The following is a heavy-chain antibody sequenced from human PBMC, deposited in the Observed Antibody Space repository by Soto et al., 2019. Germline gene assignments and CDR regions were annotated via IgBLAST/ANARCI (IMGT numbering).Heavy chain of an antibody. CDR2: ISGSGDST. CDR1: RFTFSNYA. Sequence: PGGYLRLSCAATRFTFSNYAMNWVRQAPGKGLERVSAISGSGDSTYYADSVKGRFTISRDNSKNTLYLQMDSLRAEDTAVYYCAIKQKDESCTGSTCRHCEYWGQGTLVTVSS. J-gene: IGHJ4*02. D-gene: IGHD2-8*02. V-gene: IGHV3-23*01. CDR3: AIKQKDESCTGSTCRHCEY.